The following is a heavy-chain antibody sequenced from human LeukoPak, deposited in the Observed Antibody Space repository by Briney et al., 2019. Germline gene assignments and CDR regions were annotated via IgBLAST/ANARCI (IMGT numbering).Heavy chain of an antibody. V-gene: IGHV3-23*01. J-gene: IGHJ4*02. CDR2: ISDGGGDT. CDR3: AKRVPYGSSTVYFDN. Sequence: GGSLRLSCAASGFTFSGYAMSWVRQAPGKGLEWIAAISDGGGDTYYADSVRGRFTISRDNSKNALYLHMNSLRAEDTALYYCAKRVPYGSSTVYFDNRGLGTLVTVSS. D-gene: IGHD6-19*01. CDR1: GFTFSGYA.